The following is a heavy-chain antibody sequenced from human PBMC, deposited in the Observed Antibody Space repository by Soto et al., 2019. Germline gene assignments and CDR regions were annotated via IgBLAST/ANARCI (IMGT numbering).Heavy chain of an antibody. CDR3: ARDWSYCSGGSCYPKHAFDI. J-gene: IGHJ3*02. V-gene: IGHV4-31*03. Sequence: QVQLQESGPGLVKPSQTLSLTCTVSGGSISSGGYYWSWIRQHPGKGLEWIGYIYYSGSTYYNPSLKRRVTLSVDTSKNQFSLKLSSVTAADTAVYYCARDWSYCSGGSCYPKHAFDIWGQGTMVTVSS. D-gene: IGHD2-15*01. CDR2: IYYSGST. CDR1: GGSISSGGYY.